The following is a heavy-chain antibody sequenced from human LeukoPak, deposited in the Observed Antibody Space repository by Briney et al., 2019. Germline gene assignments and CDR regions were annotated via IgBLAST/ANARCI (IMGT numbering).Heavy chain of an antibody. Sequence: PSETLSLTCTVSGGSISSSSYYWGWIRQPPGKGLEWIGSIYHSGGTYYNPSLKSRVTISVDTSKNQFSLKLSSVTAADTAVYYCARHKGSGFDYWGQGTLVTVSS. D-gene: IGHD3-10*01. CDR2: IYHSGGT. CDR1: GGSISSSSYY. V-gene: IGHV4-39*01. CDR3: ARHKGSGFDY. J-gene: IGHJ4*02.